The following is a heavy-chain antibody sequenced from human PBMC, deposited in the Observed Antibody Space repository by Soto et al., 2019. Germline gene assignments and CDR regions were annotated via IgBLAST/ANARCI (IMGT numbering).Heavy chain of an antibody. Sequence: QITLKESGPTRVRPTQTLALTCTFSGFSLTTSGVGVCWIRKTPGKALEWLAVIYWDDDKRYSPSLKSRLTITKDTSKNQVVLTMADMDPVDTATYFCAHRGYMYGNWDHGYFDYWGQGTLVTVSS. CDR2: IYWDDDK. J-gene: IGHJ4*02. CDR1: GFSLTTSGVG. D-gene: IGHD5-18*01. CDR3: AHRGYMYGNWDHGYFDY. V-gene: IGHV2-5*02.